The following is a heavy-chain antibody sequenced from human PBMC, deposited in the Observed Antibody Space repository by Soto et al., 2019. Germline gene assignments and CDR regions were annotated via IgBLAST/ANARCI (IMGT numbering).Heavy chain of an antibody. D-gene: IGHD6-19*01. Sequence: SETLSLTCTVSGGSIGSPNNYWVWIRQSPGRGLEWIGAIYYSGSTYFHPSLKSRVTISMDTSKNQFSLSLISVTAADTAVYYCARHDHEKIAVAGIYWFDSWGQGTLVTVSS. CDR2: IYYSGST. J-gene: IGHJ5*01. CDR1: GGSIGSPNNY. V-gene: IGHV4-39*01. CDR3: ARHDHEKIAVAGIYWFDS.